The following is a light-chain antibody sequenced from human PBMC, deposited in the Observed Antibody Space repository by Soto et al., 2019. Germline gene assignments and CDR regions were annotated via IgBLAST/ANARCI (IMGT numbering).Light chain of an antibody. CDR3: QQYGSSPQT. CDR1: QTVSSY. CDR2: DAS. Sequence: EIVLTQSASTLSLSPGERATLSCGASQTVSSYLLWYQQKPGQSPRLLIYDASNRASGTPARFSGSGSGTDFTLTISRLEPEDFAVYYCQQYGSSPQTFGQGTKVDIK. J-gene: IGKJ1*01. V-gene: IGKV3D-20*01.